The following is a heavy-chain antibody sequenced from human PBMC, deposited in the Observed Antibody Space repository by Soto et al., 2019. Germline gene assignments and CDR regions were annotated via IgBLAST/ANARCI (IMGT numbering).Heavy chain of an antibody. Sequence: QVQLQESDPGLVKPSETLSLTCTVSGGSITSYYWSWIRQPPGKGLEWIGHIYYSGSTNYNPSLKSRVTISVDTSKNQFSLRLNSVTAADTAVYYCAKVGSGWTGGTDYWGQGTLVTVSS. CDR1: GGSITSYY. D-gene: IGHD6-19*01. CDR2: IYYSGST. CDR3: AKVGSGWTGGTDY. V-gene: IGHV4-59*01. J-gene: IGHJ4*02.